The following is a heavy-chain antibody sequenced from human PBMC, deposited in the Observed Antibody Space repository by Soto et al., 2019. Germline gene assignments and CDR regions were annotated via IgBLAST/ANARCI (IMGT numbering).Heavy chain of an antibody. D-gene: IGHD2-2*01. CDR3: ARYCSSTSCFFYYGMDV. CDR1: GGTFSSYT. J-gene: IGHJ6*02. CDR2: IIPILGIA. V-gene: IGHV1-69*02. Sequence: SVKVSCKASGGTFSSYTISWVRQAPGQGLEWMGRIIPILGIANYAQKFQGRVTITADKSTSTAYMELSSLRSEDTAVYYCARYCSSTSCFFYYGMDVWGQGTTVTVSS.